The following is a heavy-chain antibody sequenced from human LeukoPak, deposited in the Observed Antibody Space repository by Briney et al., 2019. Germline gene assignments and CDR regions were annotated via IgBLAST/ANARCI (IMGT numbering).Heavy chain of an antibody. D-gene: IGHD6-19*01. J-gene: IGHJ4*02. V-gene: IGHV3-23*01. Sequence: PGQSLRLSCAFSGFTFSRFAMRWVREAPGRGLEWVSSISGSGASTFYADSGKGRFTTSRDNSRNTLYLQMSSLRAEDTAVYYCAKSHSVAVAGTYSTYYFASWGQGTLVTVSS. CDR2: ISGSGAST. CDR1: GFTFSRFA. CDR3: AKSHSVAVAGTYSTYYFAS.